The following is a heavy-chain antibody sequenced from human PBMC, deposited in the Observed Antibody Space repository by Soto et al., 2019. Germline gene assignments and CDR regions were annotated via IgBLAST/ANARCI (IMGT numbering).Heavy chain of an antibody. J-gene: IGHJ6*02. V-gene: IGHV1-3*01. CDR3: ARDYPRTRPQRYGMDV. CDR1: GYTFTSYA. D-gene: IGHD2-2*01. CDR2: INAGNGNT. Sequence: GASVKVSCKASGYTFTSYAMHWVRQAPGQRLEWMGWINAGNGNTKYSQKFQGRVTITRDTSASTAYMELSSLRSEDTAVYYCARDYPRTRPQRYGMDVWGQGTTVTVSS.